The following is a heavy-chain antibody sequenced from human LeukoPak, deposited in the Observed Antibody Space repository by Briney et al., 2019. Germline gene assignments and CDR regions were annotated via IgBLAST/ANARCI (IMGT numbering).Heavy chain of an antibody. CDR2: IKQDGSEK. CDR1: GFTFSSYW. D-gene: IGHD6-6*01. Sequence: PGGSLRLSCAASGFTFSSYWMSWVRQAPGKGLEWVANIKQDGSEKYYVDSVKGRFTISRDNAKNSLYLQMNSLRAEDTAVYYCARGLSSSSPRYYYYYMDVWGKGTTVTVSS. J-gene: IGHJ6*03. V-gene: IGHV3-7*01. CDR3: ARGLSSSSPRYYYYYMDV.